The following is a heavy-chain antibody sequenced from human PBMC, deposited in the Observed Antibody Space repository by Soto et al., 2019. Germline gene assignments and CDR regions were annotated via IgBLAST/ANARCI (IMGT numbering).Heavy chain of an antibody. V-gene: IGHV1-8*01. CDR2: MNPDSGNT. D-gene: IGHD3-22*01. Sequence: QVQLVQSGAEVKKPGASVKVSCKTSGYTFTSYDISWVRQATGQGLEWMGWMNPDSGNTGYAQKLQGGVTMTRNTSISTAYMDLSSLRSEDTAVYYCAREVVSRGMDVWGQGTTVTVSS. CDR1: GYTFTSYD. CDR3: AREVVSRGMDV. J-gene: IGHJ6*02.